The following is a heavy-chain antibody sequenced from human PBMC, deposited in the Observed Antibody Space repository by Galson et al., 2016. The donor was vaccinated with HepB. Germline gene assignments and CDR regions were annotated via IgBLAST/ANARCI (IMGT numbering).Heavy chain of an antibody. J-gene: IGHJ4*02. CDR2: ISSDGDTT. D-gene: IGHD3-10*01. CDR1: GFNFRSYA. CDR3: VKWSCPRTDCFSAEIGRRPVRGVFDY. V-gene: IGHV3-64D*06. Sequence: SLRLSCAASGFNFRSYAMHWVRQAPGKGLEYVSAISSDGDTTYYADSVKGRFIISRDDSKNTLYLQMSSLRPEDTAMFYCVKWSCPRTDCFSAEIGRRPVRGVFDYWGQGALVTVSS.